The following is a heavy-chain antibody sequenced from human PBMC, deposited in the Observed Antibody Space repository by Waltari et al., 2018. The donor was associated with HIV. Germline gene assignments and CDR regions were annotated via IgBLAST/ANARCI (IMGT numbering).Heavy chain of an antibody. CDR1: GFSFSNYW. V-gene: IGHV3-7*01. D-gene: IGHD1-26*01. CDR3: ARDFPLEGDNGDYFDT. Sequence: EVHLVESGGGLVQPGGSLRLSCAASGFSFSNYWMSWVRQAPGKGLEWVANIKQAGSEKYYVGSVKGRFTIARDNAKNSLYLQMSSLSADGTAVYYCARDFPLEGDNGDYFDTWGQGTLVTVSS. CDR2: IKQAGSEK. J-gene: IGHJ4*02.